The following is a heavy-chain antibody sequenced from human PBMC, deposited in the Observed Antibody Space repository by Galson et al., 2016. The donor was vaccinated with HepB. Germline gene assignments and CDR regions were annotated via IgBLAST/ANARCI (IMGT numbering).Heavy chain of an antibody. J-gene: IGHJ4*02. CDR3: ARDREIMEIWTGCRAPPEY. CDR1: GYTFTSYA. D-gene: IGHD3/OR15-3a*01. V-gene: IGHV7-4-1*01. Sequence: SVKVSCKASGYTFTSYAINWVRQAPGQGLEWMGWINTNTRNPTYGQGFPVRFVFSLDTSVRTAYLQLRSIKAEDTAVYYCARDREIMEIWTGCRAPPEYWGQGTLVTVSS. CDR2: INTNTRNP.